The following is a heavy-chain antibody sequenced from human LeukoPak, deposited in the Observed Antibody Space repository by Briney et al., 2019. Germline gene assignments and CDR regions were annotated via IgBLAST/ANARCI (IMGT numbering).Heavy chain of an antibody. V-gene: IGHV4-39*07. CDR3: ARGASSRFEH. J-gene: IGHJ4*02. CDR2: IYYSGST. CDR1: GGSISSSSYY. D-gene: IGHD6-13*01. Sequence: SETLSLTRTVSGGSISSSSYYWGWIRQPPGKGLEWIGSIYYSGSTYYNPSLKSRVTISEDTSKNQFSLKLSSVTAADTAVYYCARGASSRFEHWGQGTLVTVSS.